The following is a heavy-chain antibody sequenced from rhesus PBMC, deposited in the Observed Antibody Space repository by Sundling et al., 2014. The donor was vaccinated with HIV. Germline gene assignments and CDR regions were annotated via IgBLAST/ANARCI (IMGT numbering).Heavy chain of an antibody. J-gene: IGHJ6*01. CDR1: GGSISDSYR. V-gene: IGHV4S10*01. Sequence: QVQLQESGPGVVKPSETLSLTCAVSGGSISDSYRWSWIRQSPGKGLEWIGYIYGSSRSKHYNSSLKSRVTISKDTSKNQFSLNLNSVTAADTAVYYCAREANIWTGYDEDALDPWGQGSPSPSSQ. CDR3: AREANIWTGYDEDALDP. D-gene: IGHD3-3*01. CDR2: IYGSSRSK.